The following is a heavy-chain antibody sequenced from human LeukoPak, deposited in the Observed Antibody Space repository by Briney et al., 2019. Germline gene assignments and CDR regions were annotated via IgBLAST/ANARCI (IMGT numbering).Heavy chain of an antibody. CDR1: GFTFSSYA. Sequence: GRSLRLSCAASGFTFSSYAMHWVRQAPGKGLEWVAVISYDGSNKYYADSVKGRFTISRDNSKNTLYLQMNSPRAEDTAVYYCARRYYYLIDYWGQGTLVTVSS. CDR3: ARRYYYLIDY. CDR2: ISYDGSNK. J-gene: IGHJ4*02. V-gene: IGHV3-30-3*01. D-gene: IGHD3-22*01.